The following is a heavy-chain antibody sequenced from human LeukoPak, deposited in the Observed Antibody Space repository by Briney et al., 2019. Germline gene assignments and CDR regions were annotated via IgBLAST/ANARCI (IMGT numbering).Heavy chain of an antibody. Sequence: GSLRLSCAASGFTFSSYAMSWVRQAPGKGLDWVSAISGSGGSTYYADSVKGRFTISRDNSKNTLYLQMNSLRAEDTAVYYCARDPSSSPSYWGQGTLVTVSS. CDR2: ISGSGGST. CDR1: GFTFSSYA. J-gene: IGHJ4*02. D-gene: IGHD6-13*01. V-gene: IGHV3-23*01. CDR3: ARDPSSSPSY.